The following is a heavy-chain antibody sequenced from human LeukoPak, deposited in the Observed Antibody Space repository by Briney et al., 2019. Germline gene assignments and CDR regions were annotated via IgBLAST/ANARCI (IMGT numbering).Heavy chain of an antibody. CDR3: ARDHGPGQDRRGRIVATNSGYFDY. Sequence: PGGSLRLSCAASGFTFSSYEMNWVRQAPGKGLEWVSYISSSGSTIYYADSVKGRFTISRDNAKNSLYLQMNSLRAEDTAVYYCARDHGPGQDRRGRIVATNSGYFDYWGQGTLVTVSS. D-gene: IGHD5-12*01. J-gene: IGHJ4*02. CDR2: ISSSGSTI. CDR1: GFTFSSYE. V-gene: IGHV3-48*03.